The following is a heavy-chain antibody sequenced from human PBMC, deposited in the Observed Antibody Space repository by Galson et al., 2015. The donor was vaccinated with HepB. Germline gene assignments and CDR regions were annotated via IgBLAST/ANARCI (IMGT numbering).Heavy chain of an antibody. Sequence: SLRLSCATSGFTFSSYAMSWVRQGPGKGLEWVSAISGGGGSTYYADSVKGRFTISRDKAKNSLYLQMNSLRAEDTAVYYCARFWISTSSHFDYWGQGTLVTVSS. CDR2: ISGGGGST. D-gene: IGHD2-2*01. J-gene: IGHJ4*02. CDR1: GFTFSSYA. V-gene: IGHV3-23*01. CDR3: ARFWISTSSHFDY.